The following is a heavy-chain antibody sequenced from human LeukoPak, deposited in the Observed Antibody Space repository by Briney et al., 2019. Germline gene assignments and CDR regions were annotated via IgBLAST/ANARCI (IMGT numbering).Heavy chain of an antibody. CDR1: GFSVRTTY. V-gene: IGHV3-53*01. CDR3: TRSGYRHPYHFDS. CDR2: LYTGGGT. D-gene: IGHD3-22*01. Sequence: GGSLRLSCVVSGFSVRTTYMSWVRQAPGKGLEWVSVLYTGGGTYHADSVKGRFTISRDNSKNTLSLQMNSLRAEDTAIYYCTRSGYRHPYHFDSWGQGTLVTVSS. J-gene: IGHJ4*02.